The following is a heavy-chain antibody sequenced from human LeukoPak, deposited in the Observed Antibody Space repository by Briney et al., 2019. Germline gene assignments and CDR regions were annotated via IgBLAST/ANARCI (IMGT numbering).Heavy chain of an antibody. Sequence: VASVKVSCKASGGTFSNYAISWVRQAPGQGLEWKGRIIPMFGTTNYAQKFQGRVTITTDESTSTAYMEVSSLRIEDTAVYYCASVTVTTWAPDGHMDVWGKGTTVTVSS. D-gene: IGHD4-11*01. CDR2: IIPMFGTT. J-gene: IGHJ6*03. CDR3: ASVTVTTWAPDGHMDV. CDR1: GGTFSNYA. V-gene: IGHV1-69*05.